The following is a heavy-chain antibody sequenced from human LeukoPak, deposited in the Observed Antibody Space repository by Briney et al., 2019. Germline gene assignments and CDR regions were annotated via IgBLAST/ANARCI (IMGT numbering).Heavy chain of an antibody. CDR3: ARDFLSYDGSENHFEDTFDI. J-gene: IGHJ3*02. D-gene: IGHD3-22*01. V-gene: IGHV1-18*01. CDR1: GYSFDRYG. Sequence: ASVKVSCKASGYSFDRYGISWVRQAPGQGLEWLGWIGAFNGNTTYAQNLQGRVTMTADTSTTTAYMELRSLSSDDTAVYYCARDFLSYDGSENHFEDTFDIWGQGTMVTVSS. CDR2: IGAFNGNT.